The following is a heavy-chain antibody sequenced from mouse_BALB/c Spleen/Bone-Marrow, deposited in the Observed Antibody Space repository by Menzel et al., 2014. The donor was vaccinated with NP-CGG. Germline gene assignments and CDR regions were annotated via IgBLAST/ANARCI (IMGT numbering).Heavy chain of an antibody. CDR2: IRNKANGYTT. Sequence: EVQLVESGGGLVQPGGSLRLSCAPSGFTFTDYYMNWVRQPPGKALEWLGFIRNKANGYTTEYSASVKSRFTISRDNSQNILYLQMNTLRADDSATYYCARDKGRVFFDYWGQGTTLTVSS. V-gene: IGHV7-3*02. CDR1: GFTFTDYY. CDR3: ARDKGRVFFDY. J-gene: IGHJ2*01.